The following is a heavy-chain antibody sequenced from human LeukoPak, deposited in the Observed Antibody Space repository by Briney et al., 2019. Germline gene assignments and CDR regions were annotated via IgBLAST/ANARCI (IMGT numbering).Heavy chain of an antibody. Sequence: SQTLSLTCTVSGGSISSGSYYWSWIRQPAGKGLEWIGRIYTSGSTNYNPSLKIRVTISVDTSKNQFSLKLSSVTAADTAVYYCARASTSWNWFDPWGQGTLVTVSS. CDR3: ARASTSWNWFDP. CDR2: IYTSGST. J-gene: IGHJ5*02. CDR1: GGSISSGSYY. V-gene: IGHV4-61*02. D-gene: IGHD2-2*01.